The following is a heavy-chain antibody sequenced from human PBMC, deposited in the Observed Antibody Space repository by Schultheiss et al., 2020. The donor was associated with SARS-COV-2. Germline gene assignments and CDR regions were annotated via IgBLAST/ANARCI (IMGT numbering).Heavy chain of an antibody. D-gene: IGHD6-6*01. CDR2: IVVGSGNT. J-gene: IGHJ6*02. CDR3: ARGRAARPGDYHYYGMDV. CDR1: GFTFTSSA. V-gene: IGHV1-58*01. Sequence: SVKVSCKASGFTFTSSAVQWVRQARGQRLEWIGWIVVGSGNTNYAQKFQERVTITRDMSTSTAYMELSRLRSDDTAVYYCARGRAARPGDYHYYGMDVWGQGTTVTVSS.